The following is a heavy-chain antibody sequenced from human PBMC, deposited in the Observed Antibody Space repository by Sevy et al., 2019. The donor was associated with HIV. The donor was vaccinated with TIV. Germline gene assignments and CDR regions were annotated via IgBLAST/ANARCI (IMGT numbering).Heavy chain of an antibody. CDR3: ARLPIPQSIAVAGTGYYFDY. CDR2: IYYSGST. V-gene: IGHV4-39*01. Sequence: SETLSLTCTVSGGSISSSSYYWGWIRQPPGKGLEWIGSIYYSGSTYYNPSLQSRVTISVDTSKNQFSLKLSSVTAADTAVYYCARLPIPQSIAVAGTGYYFDYWGQGTLVTVSS. J-gene: IGHJ4*02. CDR1: GGSISSSSYY. D-gene: IGHD6-19*01.